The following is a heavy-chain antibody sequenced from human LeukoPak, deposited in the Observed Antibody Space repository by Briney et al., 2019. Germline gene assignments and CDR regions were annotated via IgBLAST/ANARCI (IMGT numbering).Heavy chain of an antibody. D-gene: IGHD3-3*01. V-gene: IGHV5-51*01. CDR1: GYSFTSYW. Sequence: GESLKISCKGSGYSFTSYWIGWVRQMPGKGLEWMGIIYPGDSDTRYSPSFQGQVTISADKSISTAYLQWSSLKASDTAMYYRARHLRYYDFWSGDNWFDPWGQGTLVTVSS. J-gene: IGHJ5*02. CDR2: IYPGDSDT. CDR3: ARHLRYYDFWSGDNWFDP.